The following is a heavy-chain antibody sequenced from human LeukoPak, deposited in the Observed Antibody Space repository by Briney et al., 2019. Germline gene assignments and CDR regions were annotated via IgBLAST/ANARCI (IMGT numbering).Heavy chain of an antibody. CDR1: GFTSTTAW. Sequence: GSLRLSCAISGFTSTTAWMTWVRHAPGKGLEWVADIRQDGSDKYYVDSVKGRFIISRDNAKKSVSLHMNNLRVEDTAVYYCVVYKYILSWSAFDFWGRGTMVTVSS. V-gene: IGHV3-7*01. CDR2: IRQDGSDK. D-gene: IGHD6-13*01. J-gene: IGHJ3*01. CDR3: VVYKYILSWSAFDF.